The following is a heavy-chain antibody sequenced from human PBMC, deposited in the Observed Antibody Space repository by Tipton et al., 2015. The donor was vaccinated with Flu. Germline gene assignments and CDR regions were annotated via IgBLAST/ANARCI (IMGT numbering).Heavy chain of an antibody. CDR3: AGGMSYREMATNYYYYGMDV. CDR1: GGSFSGYY. CDR2: INHSGST. V-gene: IGHV4-34*01. D-gene: IGHD5-24*01. Sequence: TLSLTCAVYGGSFSGYYWSWIRQPPGKGLEWIGEINHSGSTNYNPSLESRVTISVDTSKNQFSLRLSSVTAAATAVYYCAGGMSYREMATNYYYYGMDVWGQGTKVAVSS. J-gene: IGHJ6*02.